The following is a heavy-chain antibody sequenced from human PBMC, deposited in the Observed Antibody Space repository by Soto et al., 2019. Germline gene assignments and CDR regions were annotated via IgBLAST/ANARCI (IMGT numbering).Heavy chain of an antibody. CDR2: IGGSSSYT. V-gene: IGHV3-11*06. CDR3: ARRRPTGYYNY. J-gene: IGHJ4*02. D-gene: IGHD3-9*01. CDR1: GFPFSDYY. Sequence: QVQLVESGGDLVKPGGSLRLSCAASGFPFSDYYMSWIRQAPGKGLEWVSSIGGSSSYTNNVDSVKGRFTISRDNAKNSLYLQMNSLRAEDTALYYCARRRPTGYYNYWGQGTLVTVSA.